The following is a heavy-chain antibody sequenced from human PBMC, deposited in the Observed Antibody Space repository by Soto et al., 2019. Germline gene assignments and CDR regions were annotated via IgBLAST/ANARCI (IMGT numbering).Heavy chain of an antibody. V-gene: IGHV1-18*01. CDR3: GRDEDPWDQRFVDS. CDR1: GHTSRNNG. CDR2: INGSTGAT. D-gene: IGHD1-26*01. J-gene: IGHJ4*02. Sequence: VRLEQSGAWAGQPGASVKVSCKASGHTSRNNGISWVRQAPGKGLEWMGFINGSTGATNYARKFRGRVTLTTDPFTRTVGMQLRSLRSDDTAVYYCGRDEDPWDQRFVDSWGQGNLITVSS.